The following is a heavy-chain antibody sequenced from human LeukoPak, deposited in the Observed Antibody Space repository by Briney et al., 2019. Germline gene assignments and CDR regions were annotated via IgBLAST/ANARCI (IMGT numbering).Heavy chain of an antibody. CDR3: ARDRSKCMDV. Sequence: SGRSLRLSCAASGFTFSSYFMYWVRQAPGKGLEWVAVVSNDGSNKYHADSVKGRFTISRDNSKNTLYLQMDSLRAEDTAVYYCARDRSKCMDVWGQGTTVTVSS. V-gene: IGHV3-30-3*01. D-gene: IGHD3-10*01. CDR1: GFTFSSYF. J-gene: IGHJ6*02. CDR2: VSNDGSNK.